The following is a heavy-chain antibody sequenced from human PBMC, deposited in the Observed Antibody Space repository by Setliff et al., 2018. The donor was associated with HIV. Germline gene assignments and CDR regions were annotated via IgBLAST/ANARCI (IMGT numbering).Heavy chain of an antibody. CDR2: INHSGST. CDR1: GGSFSGFY. D-gene: IGHD6-19*01. CDR3: ARGPPGSSIGWYVGY. Sequence: SETLSLTCAVYGGSFSGFYWNWIRQPPGKGLEWIGEINHSGSTNYNPSLKSRVTISVDTSKNQFSLGLSSVIAADTAVYYCARGPPGSSIGWYVGYWGQGTLVTVSS. V-gene: IGHV4-34*01. J-gene: IGHJ4*02.